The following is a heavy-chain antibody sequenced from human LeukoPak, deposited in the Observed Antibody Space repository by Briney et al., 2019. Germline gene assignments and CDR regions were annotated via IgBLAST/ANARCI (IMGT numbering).Heavy chain of an antibody. V-gene: IGHV3-21*01. Sequence: GGSLRLSCAASGFTFLSYSMNWVRQAPGKGPEWVSSISSSGRYIFYADSVKGRFTISRDNAKNSLYLQMNSLRAEDTAVYYCARRIITGTTGFDYWGQGTLVTVSS. D-gene: IGHD1-7*01. CDR2: ISSSGRYI. CDR3: ARRIITGTTGFDY. CDR1: GFTFLSYS. J-gene: IGHJ4*02.